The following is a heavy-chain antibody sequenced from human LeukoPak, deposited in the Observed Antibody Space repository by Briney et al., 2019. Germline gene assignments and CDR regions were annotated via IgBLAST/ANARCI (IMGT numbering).Heavy chain of an antibody. Sequence: GESLEISCKGSGYSFTSYWIGWVRQMPGKGLEWMGIIYPGGSDTRYSPSLQGQVTISVDTSIGTAYLQWSSLKASDTATYYCARQNDFRLDYWGQGTLVTVSS. CDR2: IYPGGSDT. J-gene: IGHJ4*02. D-gene: IGHD3-3*01. CDR3: ARQNDFRLDY. V-gene: IGHV5-51*01. CDR1: GYSFTSYW.